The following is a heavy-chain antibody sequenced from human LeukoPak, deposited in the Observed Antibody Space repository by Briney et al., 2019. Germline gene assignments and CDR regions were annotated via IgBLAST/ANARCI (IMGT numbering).Heavy chain of an antibody. V-gene: IGHV3-23*01. Sequence: VGSLRLSCAASGFTFSSYAMSWVRQAPGKGLEWVSAISGSGGSTYYADSVKGRFTISRDNSKNTLYLQMNSLRAEDTAVYYCAKVYFDWLTYYFDYWGQGTLVTVSS. D-gene: IGHD3-9*01. CDR2: ISGSGGST. CDR3: AKVYFDWLTYYFDY. J-gene: IGHJ4*02. CDR1: GFTFSSYA.